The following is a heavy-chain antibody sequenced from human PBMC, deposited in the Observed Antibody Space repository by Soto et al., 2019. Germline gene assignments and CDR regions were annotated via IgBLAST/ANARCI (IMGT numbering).Heavy chain of an antibody. V-gene: IGHV1-46*01. Sequence: QVQLVQSGAEVKKPGASVKVSCKASGYTFTSYYMHWVRQAPGQGLEWMGIINPSGGSTSYAQKFQGRVTMTRDTSTSTVYMELSSLRSEDSAVYYCARDLRSASSGYYYYYYYYGMDVWGQGTTVTVSS. CDR1: GYTFTSYY. J-gene: IGHJ6*02. CDR2: INPSGGST. D-gene: IGHD3-22*01. CDR3: ARDLRSASSGYYYYYYYYGMDV.